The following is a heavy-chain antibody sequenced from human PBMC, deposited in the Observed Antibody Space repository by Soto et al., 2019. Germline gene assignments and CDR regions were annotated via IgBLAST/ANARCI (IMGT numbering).Heavy chain of an antibody. V-gene: IGHV1-8*01. Sequence: ASVKVSCKASGYTFTSYDINWVRQATGQGLEWMGWMNPNSGNTGYAQKFQGRVTMTRNTSISTAYMELSSLRSEDTAVYYCARVYYDSTFYYYYGMDVWGQGTTVTVSS. D-gene: IGHD3-22*01. CDR1: GYTFTSYD. CDR2: MNPNSGNT. J-gene: IGHJ6*02. CDR3: ARVYYDSTFYYYYGMDV.